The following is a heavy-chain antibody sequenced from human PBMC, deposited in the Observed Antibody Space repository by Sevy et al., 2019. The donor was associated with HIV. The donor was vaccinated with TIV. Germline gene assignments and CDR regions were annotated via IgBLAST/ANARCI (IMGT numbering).Heavy chain of an antibody. J-gene: IGHJ6*03. CDR3: AGHRGEVRTTVTVYYYYYYYMDV. Sequence: SETLSLTCTVSGGSISSSSYYWGWIRQPPGKGLEWIGSIYYSGSTYYYPSLKSRVTISVDTSKNQFSLKLSAVTAADTAGYYCAGHRGEVRTTVTVYYYYYYYMDVWGKGTTVTVSS. V-gene: IGHV4-39*01. CDR2: IYYSGST. CDR1: GGSISSSSYY. D-gene: IGHD4-17*01.